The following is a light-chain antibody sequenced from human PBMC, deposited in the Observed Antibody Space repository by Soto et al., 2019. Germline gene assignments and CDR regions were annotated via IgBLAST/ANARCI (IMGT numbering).Light chain of an antibody. J-gene: IGLJ1*01. V-gene: IGLV2-18*02. CDR1: SSDIGIYNR. CDR2: EVN. CDR3: SSYTSSSTYV. Sequence: QSALTQPPSASGSPGQSVTISCTGTSSDIGIYNRVSWYQQPPGTAPKLMIYEVNNRPAGVPDRFSGSKSGNTASLTISGLQAEDEAVYYCSSYTSSSTYVFGTGTKLTVL.